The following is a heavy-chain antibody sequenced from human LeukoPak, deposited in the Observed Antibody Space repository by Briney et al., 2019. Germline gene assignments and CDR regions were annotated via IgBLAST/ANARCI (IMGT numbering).Heavy chain of an antibody. CDR3: AREGSWNYDY. J-gene: IGHJ4*02. D-gene: IGHD1-7*01. CDR1: GFTFSSYS. Sequence: GGSLRLSCAGSGFTFSSYSMNWVRQAPGKGLEWVSSISSSSSYIYYADSVKGRFTISRDNAKNSLYLQMNSLRAEDTAVYYCAREGSWNYDYWGQGTLVTVSS. V-gene: IGHV3-21*01. CDR2: ISSSSSYI.